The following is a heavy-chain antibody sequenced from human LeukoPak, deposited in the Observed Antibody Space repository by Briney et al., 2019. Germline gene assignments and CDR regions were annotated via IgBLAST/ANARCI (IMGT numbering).Heavy chain of an antibody. J-gene: IGHJ6*02. D-gene: IGHD1-1*01. Sequence: GGSLRLSCAASGFTFSSYAMSWVRQAPGKGLEWVSAISGSGGSTYYADSVKGRFTISTDNSKNTLYLQMNSLRAEDTAVYYCAKEHDPYYYYGMDVWGQGTTVTVSS. CDR3: AKEHDPYYYYGMDV. CDR2: ISGSGGST. CDR1: GFTFSSYA. V-gene: IGHV3-23*01.